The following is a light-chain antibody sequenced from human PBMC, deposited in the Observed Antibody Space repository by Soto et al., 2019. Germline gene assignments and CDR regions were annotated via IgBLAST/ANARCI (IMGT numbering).Light chain of an antibody. J-gene: IGKJ1*01. Sequence: DIQLTQSPSTLSASVGDRVTITCRASQSISGWLAWYQQKPGKAPNLLIYKTSNLESGVPSRFSGSGSGTEFTLTISSLQPDDFATYYCQYYNDYCWTFGQGTKVEIK. CDR3: QYYNDYCWT. V-gene: IGKV1-5*03. CDR2: KTS. CDR1: QSISGW.